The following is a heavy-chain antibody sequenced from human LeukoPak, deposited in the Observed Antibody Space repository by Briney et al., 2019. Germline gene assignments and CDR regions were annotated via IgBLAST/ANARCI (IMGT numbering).Heavy chain of an antibody. D-gene: IGHD1-7*01. V-gene: IGHV4-39*01. CDR3: ARRWNYKDGFDI. J-gene: IGHJ3*02. Sequence: SETLSLPCPVSVASISSGAYYWAWIRQPPGRGLGGIGYIYHSGSTSYNSSLESRLTISIDKSKNQFYLKLTSVTAADTAVYYCARRWNYKDGFDIWGQGKMVTVSS. CDR2: IYHSGST. CDR1: VASISSGAYY.